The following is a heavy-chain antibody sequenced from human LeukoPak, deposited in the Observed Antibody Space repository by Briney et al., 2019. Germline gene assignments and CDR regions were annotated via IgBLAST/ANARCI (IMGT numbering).Heavy chain of an antibody. D-gene: IGHD3-10*01. CDR1: GFTFSSYG. CDR2: ISGSGGST. J-gene: IGHJ6*04. Sequence: GGSLRLSCVVSGFTFSSYGMSWVRQAPGKGLEWVSAISGSGGSTYYADSVKGRFTISRDKSKNTLYLQMNSLRAEDTAVYYCAKPLLWFGELPPMGWDVWGKGTTVTISS. V-gene: IGHV3-23*01. CDR3: AKPLLWFGELPPMGWDV.